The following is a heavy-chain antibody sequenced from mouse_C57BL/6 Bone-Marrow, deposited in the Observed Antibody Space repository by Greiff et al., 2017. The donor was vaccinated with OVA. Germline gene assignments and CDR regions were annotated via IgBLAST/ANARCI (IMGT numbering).Heavy chain of an antibody. J-gene: IGHJ4*01. V-gene: IGHV3-8*01. CDR1: GYSITSDY. CDR2: ISYSGST. D-gene: IGHD1-1*01. CDR3: ASGYYYGSSYYAMDY. Sequence: DVQLVESGPGLAKPSQTLSLTCSVTGYSITSDYWNWIRKFPGNKLEYMGYISYSGSTYYNPSLKSRISITRDTSKNQYYLQLNSVTTEDTATYYCASGYYYGSSYYAMDYWGQGTSVTVSS.